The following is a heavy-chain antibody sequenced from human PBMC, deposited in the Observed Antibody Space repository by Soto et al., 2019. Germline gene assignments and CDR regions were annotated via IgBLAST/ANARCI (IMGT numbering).Heavy chain of an antibody. Sequence: SETLSLTCTVSGGSISSGDYYWSWIRQPPGKDLDWIGYIYYSGSTYYNPFLKSRVTISVDTSKNQFSLKLSSVAAADTAVYYCARDQGVVREGVYYYYYGMDVWGQGTTVTVSS. V-gene: IGHV4-30-4*02. J-gene: IGHJ6*02. CDR3: ARDQGVVREGVYYYYYGMDV. D-gene: IGHD3-10*01. CDR1: GGSISSGDYY. CDR2: IYYSGST.